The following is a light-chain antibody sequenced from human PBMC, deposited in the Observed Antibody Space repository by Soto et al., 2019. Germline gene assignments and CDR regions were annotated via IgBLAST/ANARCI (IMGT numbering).Light chain of an antibody. CDR1: SSNIGSNY. J-gene: IGLJ2*01. V-gene: IGLV1-47*01. CDR3: ATWDDSLSGVV. CDR2: KNN. Sequence: QSVLTQPPSASGTPGQRVTISCSGSSSNIGSNYVYWYQQLTGTAPKLLIYKNNERPSGVPDRVSGSESGTSASLAISGPRSEYEADYYCATWDDSLSGVVFGGGTQLTVL.